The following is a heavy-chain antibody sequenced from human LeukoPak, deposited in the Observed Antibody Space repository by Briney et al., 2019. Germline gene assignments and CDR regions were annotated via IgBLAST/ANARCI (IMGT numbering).Heavy chain of an antibody. J-gene: IGHJ4*02. CDR3: AREKDPWIQPYYFDY. CDR1: GGSISSYY. D-gene: IGHD5-18*01. CDR2: IYYSGST. Sequence: SETLSLTCTVSGGSISSYYWSWIRQPPGKGLEWIGYIYYSGSTNYNPSLKSRVTISVDKSKNQFSLKLSSVTAADTAVYYCAREKDPWIQPYYFDYWGQGTLVTVSS. V-gene: IGHV4-59*12.